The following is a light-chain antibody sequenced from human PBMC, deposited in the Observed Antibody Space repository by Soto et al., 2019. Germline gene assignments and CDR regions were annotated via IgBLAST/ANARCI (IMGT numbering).Light chain of an antibody. V-gene: IGKV1-9*01. Sequence: QLTQSPSSLSASVGDRVTVTYRARQGISSYLAWYQQKPGKAPKLLIYAASSLQSGVPSRFSGSGSGTDFTLTISSLRPEDFATYYCQQLNSYPRTFGPGTKVDIK. CDR2: AAS. J-gene: IGKJ3*01. CDR1: QGISSY. CDR3: QQLNSYPRT.